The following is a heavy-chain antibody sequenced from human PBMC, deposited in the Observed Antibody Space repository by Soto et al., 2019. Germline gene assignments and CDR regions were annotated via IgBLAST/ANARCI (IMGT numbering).Heavy chain of an antibody. CDR1: AFTFSSYA. V-gene: IGHV3-23*01. CDR2: ISGSDGRT. Sequence: EVQLLESGGGLVRPGGSLRLSCAASAFTFSSYAMSWVRQAPGKGLEWVSTISGSDGRTYSTDSVKGRFTISRDNSRNTAYLQMNSLRVEDTAVYYCAKGVSQYTPLALFDYWGRGTLVTVSS. D-gene: IGHD5-18*01. CDR3: AKGVSQYTPLALFDY. J-gene: IGHJ4*02.